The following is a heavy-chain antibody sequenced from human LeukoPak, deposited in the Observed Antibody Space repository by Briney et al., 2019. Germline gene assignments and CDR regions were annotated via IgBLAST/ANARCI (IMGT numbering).Heavy chain of an antibody. CDR2: IYPGDSDT. CDR3: ARHAYCSSTSCYSGPYLDDAFDI. Sequence: GESLKISCKGSGYSFTSYWIGWVRQMPGKGLEWMGIIYPGDSDTRYSPSFQGQVTISADKSISTAYLQWSSLKASDTAMYYCARHAYCSSTSCYSGPYLDDAFDIWGQGTMVTVSS. V-gene: IGHV5-51*01. J-gene: IGHJ3*02. D-gene: IGHD2-2*02. CDR1: GYSFTSYW.